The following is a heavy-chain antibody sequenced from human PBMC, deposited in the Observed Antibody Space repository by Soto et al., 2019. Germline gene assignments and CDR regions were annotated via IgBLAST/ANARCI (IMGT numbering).Heavy chain of an antibody. CDR3: ARESAGRSDFASSGDFDS. CDR1: GYFFTSYS. Sequence: QVQLVQSGAEVKKPGASVKVSCKASGYFFTSYSMHWVRQAPRQGLEWMGVINPSVGSTSHAQKFEGRFTMTRDTSTSTVYMEVSRLRSEDTAAYYCARESAGRSDFASSGDFDSWGQGTMVTVSS. J-gene: IGHJ4*02. D-gene: IGHD2-15*01. V-gene: IGHV1-46*01. CDR2: INPSVGST.